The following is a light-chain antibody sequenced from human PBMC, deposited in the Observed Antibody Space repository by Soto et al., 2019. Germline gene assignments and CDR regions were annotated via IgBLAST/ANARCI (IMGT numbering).Light chain of an antibody. CDR2: DAS. J-gene: IGKJ5*01. CDR1: QSVTSN. CDR3: QHGSDWPPFT. Sequence: EIVLTQSPASLSLSPGERATLSCRASQSVTSNLAWYQHKPGQAPRLLIYDASNRATGIPARFSGSGSGTDFNLTVSSLEPEDFSVYDCQHGSDWPPFTFGQGTRLE. V-gene: IGKV3-11*01.